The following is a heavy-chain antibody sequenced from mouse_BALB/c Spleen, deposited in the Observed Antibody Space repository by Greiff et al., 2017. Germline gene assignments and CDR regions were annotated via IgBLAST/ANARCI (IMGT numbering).Heavy chain of an antibody. CDR3: ARQLGGSSYWYFDV. D-gene: IGHD1-1*01. CDR2: ISSGGSYT. Sequence: EVKLMESGGDLVKPGGSLKLSCAASGFTFSSYGMSWVRQTPDKRLEWVATISSGGSYTYYPDSVKGRFTISRDNAKNTLYLQMSSLKSEDTAMYYCARQLGGSSYWYFDVWGAGTTVTVSS. J-gene: IGHJ1*01. V-gene: IGHV5-6*01. CDR1: GFTFSSYG.